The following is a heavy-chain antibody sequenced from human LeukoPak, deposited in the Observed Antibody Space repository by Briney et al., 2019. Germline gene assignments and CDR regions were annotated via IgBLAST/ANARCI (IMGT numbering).Heavy chain of an antibody. CDR2: INPNSGGT. CDR3: ARPPGGITIAARSPLNWFDP. Sequence: ASVTVSCKASGYAFTGYYMHWVRQAPGQGLEWMGWINPNSGGTNYAQKFQGRVTMTRDTSISTAYMELSRLRSDDTAVYYCARPPGGITIAARSPLNWFDPWGQGTLVTVSS. CDR1: GYAFTGYY. D-gene: IGHD6-6*01. V-gene: IGHV1-2*02. J-gene: IGHJ5*02.